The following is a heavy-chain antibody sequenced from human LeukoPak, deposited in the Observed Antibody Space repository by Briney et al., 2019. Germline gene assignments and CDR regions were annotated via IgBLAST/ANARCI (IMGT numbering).Heavy chain of an antibody. CDR1: GGSINNYY. D-gene: IGHD6-19*01. CDR2: IYTTGST. J-gene: IGHJ4*02. CDR3: ARGDSSGWWDFDY. Sequence: SETLSLTCTVSGGSINNYYWSWIRQPAGKGLEWIGRIYTTGSTNYNPSLKSRVTMSVDTSKNQFSLKLSSVTAADTAVYFCARGDSSGWWDFDYWGQGTLVPVSS. V-gene: IGHV4-4*07.